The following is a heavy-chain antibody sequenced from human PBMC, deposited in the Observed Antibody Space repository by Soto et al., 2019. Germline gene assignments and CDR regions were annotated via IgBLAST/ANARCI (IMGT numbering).Heavy chain of an antibody. CDR3: AREPNFFAY. Sequence: CVRQDPGQRLEWMGWINAGNGNTKYAQKLQGRVTMTTDTSTSTAYMELRSLRSVVTAVYYCAREPNFFAYWGKGTLVTVSS. V-gene: IGHV1-3*01. CDR2: INAGNGNT. J-gene: IGHJ4*02.